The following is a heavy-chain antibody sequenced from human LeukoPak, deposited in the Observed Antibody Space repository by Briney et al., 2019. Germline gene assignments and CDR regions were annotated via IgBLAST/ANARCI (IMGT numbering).Heavy chain of an antibody. CDR2: ISYDGSNK. CDR3: ARAQGDYDILIGGDY. D-gene: IGHD3-9*01. V-gene: IGHV3-30-3*01. J-gene: IGHJ4*02. Sequence: GVSLRLSCAASGFTFSSYAMHWVRQAPGKGLEWVAVISYDGSNKYYADSVKGRFTISRDNSKNTLYLQMNSLRAEDTAVYYCARAQGDYDILIGGDYWGQGTLVTVSS. CDR1: GFTFSSYA.